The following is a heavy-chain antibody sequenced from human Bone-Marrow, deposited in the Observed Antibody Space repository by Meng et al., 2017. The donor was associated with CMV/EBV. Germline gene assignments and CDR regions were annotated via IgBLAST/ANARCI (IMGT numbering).Heavy chain of an antibody. V-gene: IGHV3-30*02. D-gene: IGHD2-2*02. J-gene: IGHJ5*02. CDR1: TCSSDG. Sequence: TCSSDGMHWIRQAAGKGLEWVAFIRYDGSNKYYADSVKGRFTISRDNSKNTLYLQMNSLRAEDTAVYYCAKIVKDCSSTSCYNWVDPWGQGTLVTVSS. CDR3: AKIVKDCSSTSCYNWVDP. CDR2: IRYDGSNK.